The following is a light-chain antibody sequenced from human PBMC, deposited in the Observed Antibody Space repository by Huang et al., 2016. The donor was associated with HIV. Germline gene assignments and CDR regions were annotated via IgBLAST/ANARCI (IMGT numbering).Light chain of an antibody. J-gene: IGKJ2*01. Sequence: EIVLTPSPATLSLSPGERAPLSCRASQSVGGYLAWYQQKPGHAPRLLIYDTSNRATGIPARFSGSGSETDFTLTSSSLEPEDFAVYYCQQPGSFGQGTKVDLK. CDR3: QQPGS. V-gene: IGKV3-11*01. CDR2: DTS. CDR1: QSVGGY.